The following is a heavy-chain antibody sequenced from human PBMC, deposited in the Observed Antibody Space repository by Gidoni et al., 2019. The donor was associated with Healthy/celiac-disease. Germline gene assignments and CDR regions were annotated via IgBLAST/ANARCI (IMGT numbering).Heavy chain of an antibody. V-gene: IGHV3-30-3*01. CDR1: GFALSSYA. J-gene: IGHJ4*02. CDR3: ARDSKDTAMVTLDY. D-gene: IGHD5-18*01. CDR2: ISYDGSNK. Sequence: QVQLVESAGCLVQPGWFPTLSSAAYGFALSSYAMHLVRQAPGKGLEWVAVISYDGSNKYYADSVKGRFTISRDNSKNTLYLQMNSLRAEDTAVYYCARDSKDTAMVTLDYWGQGTLVTVSS.